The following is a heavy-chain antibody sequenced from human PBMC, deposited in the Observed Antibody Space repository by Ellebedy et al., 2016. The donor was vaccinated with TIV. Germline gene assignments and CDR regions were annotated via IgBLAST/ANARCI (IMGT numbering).Heavy chain of an antibody. J-gene: IGHJ3*01. Sequence: PGGSLRLSCAASGFIFSTCTMNWVRQAPGKGLEWVSFIDTSGSSIYADSLKGRFIVSRDNAKNLMYLQLTSLRDDDTAVYYCARDHCGGQVEYSYDVWGQGTMVIVSS. CDR3: ARDHCGGQVEYSYDV. V-gene: IGHV3-48*02. D-gene: IGHD2-21*01. CDR2: IDTSGSSI. CDR1: GFIFSTCT.